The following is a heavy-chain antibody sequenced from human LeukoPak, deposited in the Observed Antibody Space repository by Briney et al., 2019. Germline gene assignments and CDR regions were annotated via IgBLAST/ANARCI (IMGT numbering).Heavy chain of an antibody. Sequence: SVKVSCKASGGTFSSYTISWVRQAPGQGLEWMGRTIPILGIANYAQKFQGRVTITADKSTSTAYMELSSLRSEDTAVYYCARVSVSYGYFDYWGQGTLVTVSS. CDR1: GGTFSSYT. CDR2: TIPILGIA. J-gene: IGHJ4*02. D-gene: IGHD5-18*01. V-gene: IGHV1-69*02. CDR3: ARVSVSYGYFDY.